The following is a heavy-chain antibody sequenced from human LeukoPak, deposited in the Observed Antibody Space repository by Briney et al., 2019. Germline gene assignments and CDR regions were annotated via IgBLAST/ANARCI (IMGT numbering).Heavy chain of an antibody. D-gene: IGHD2-2*01. Sequence: GGALRLSCAASGFTSSSYWMSGVRQAPGKGLEWVANIKQDGSEKYYVDSVKGRFTISRDNAKNSLYLQMNSLRAEDTAVYYCARHPEYCSSTSCYHFDYWGQGTLVTVSS. CDR2: IKQDGSEK. CDR3: ARHPEYCSSTSCYHFDY. J-gene: IGHJ4*02. V-gene: IGHV3-7*03. CDR1: GFTSSSYW.